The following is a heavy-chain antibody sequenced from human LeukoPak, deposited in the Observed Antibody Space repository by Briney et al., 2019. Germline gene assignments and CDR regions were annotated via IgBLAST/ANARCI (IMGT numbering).Heavy chain of an antibody. Sequence: GQSLKISCKGSGYTFTNYWIGWVRQMPGKGLEWMGRIDPSDSYTNYSPSFQGHVTISADKSISTAYLQWSSLKASDTAMYYCASFRPRGYCSSTSCYYFDPWGQGTLVTVSS. D-gene: IGHD2-2*01. CDR2: IDPSDSYT. CDR1: GYTFTNYW. J-gene: IGHJ5*02. V-gene: IGHV5-10-1*01. CDR3: ASFRPRGYCSSTSCYYFDP.